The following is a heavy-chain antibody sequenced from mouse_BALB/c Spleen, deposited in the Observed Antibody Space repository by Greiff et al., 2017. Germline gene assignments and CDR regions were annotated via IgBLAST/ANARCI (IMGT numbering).Heavy chain of an antibody. D-gene: IGHD1-1*01. CDR2: IYPGNSDT. V-gene: IGHV1-5*01. CDR3: TRYYGSSPWFAY. CDR1: GYTFTSYW. Sequence: EVQLQESGTVLARPGASVKMSCKASGYTFTSYWMHWVKQRPGQGLEWIGAIYPGNSDTSYNQKFKGKAKLTAVTSTSTAYMELSSLTNEDSAVYYCTRYYGSSPWFAYWGQGTLVTVSA. J-gene: IGHJ3*01.